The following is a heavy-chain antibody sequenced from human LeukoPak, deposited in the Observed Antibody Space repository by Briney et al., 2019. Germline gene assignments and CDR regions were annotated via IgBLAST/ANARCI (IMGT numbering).Heavy chain of an antibody. CDR2: IYTSGST. J-gene: IGHJ2*01. CDR3: ARDQGAYCSSTSCYGWYFDL. Sequence: SETLSLTCTVSGGSISSYYWSWIRQPAGKGLEWIGRIYTSGSTNYNPSLKSRVTMSVDTSKNQFSLKLSSVTAADTAVYYCARDQGAYCSSTSCYGWYFDLWGRGTLVTVSS. CDR1: GGSISSYY. D-gene: IGHD2-2*01. V-gene: IGHV4-4*07.